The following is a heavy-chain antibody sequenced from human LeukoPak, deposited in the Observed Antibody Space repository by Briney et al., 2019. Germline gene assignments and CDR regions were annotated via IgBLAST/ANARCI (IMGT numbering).Heavy chain of an antibody. J-gene: IGHJ4*02. D-gene: IGHD3-22*01. Sequence: GGSLRLSCVASEFIFSNFAMSWVRQARGKGLEWLSTISGNAVATYYGDSVTGRFTISRDNSRNTLYLQMNSLRAEDTAIYYCAKDRTHRRYYDSTGYYNQYDYWGQGALVTVSS. CDR1: EFIFSNFA. CDR2: ISGNAVAT. V-gene: IGHV3-23*01. CDR3: AKDRTHRRYYDSTGYYNQYDY.